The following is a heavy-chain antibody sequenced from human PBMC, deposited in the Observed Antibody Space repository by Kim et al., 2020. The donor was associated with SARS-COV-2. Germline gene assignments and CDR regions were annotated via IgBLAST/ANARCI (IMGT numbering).Heavy chain of an antibody. J-gene: IGHJ4*02. CDR3: ARAVFTYYYDSSGYYWAY. Sequence: KGRFTISRHNSKNTLYLQMNSLRAEDTAVYYCARAVFTYYYDSSGYYWAYWGQGTLVTVSS. V-gene: IGHV3-53*04. D-gene: IGHD3-22*01.